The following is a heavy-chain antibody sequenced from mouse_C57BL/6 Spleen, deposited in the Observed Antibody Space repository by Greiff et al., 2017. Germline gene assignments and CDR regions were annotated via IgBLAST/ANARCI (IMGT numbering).Heavy chain of an antibody. J-gene: IGHJ3*01. CDR2: IHPSDSDT. V-gene: IGHV1-74*01. CDR3: AIRGGDYPFAY. Sequence: QVQLQQPGAELVKPGASVKVSCKASGYTFTSYWMHWVKQRPGQGLEWIGRIHPSDSDTNYNQKFKGKATLTVDKSSSTAYMQLSSLTSEDSAVYYCAIRGGDYPFAYWGQGTLVTVSA. D-gene: IGHD2-13*01. CDR1: GYTFTSYW.